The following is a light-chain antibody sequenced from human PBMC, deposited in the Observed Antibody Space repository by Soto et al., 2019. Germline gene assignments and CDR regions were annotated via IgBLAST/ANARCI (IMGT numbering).Light chain of an antibody. Sequence: EIVMTQSPGTLSVSPGETATLSCRASQSVSSNLAWYQQKPGQAPRVLIYGASTRATGIPARFSGSGSGTEFALTISSLQSEDFAVYFCQQYNNWPPGTFGQGTKVDIK. CDR3: QQYNNWPPGT. V-gene: IGKV3-15*01. J-gene: IGKJ1*01. CDR2: GAS. CDR1: QSVSSN.